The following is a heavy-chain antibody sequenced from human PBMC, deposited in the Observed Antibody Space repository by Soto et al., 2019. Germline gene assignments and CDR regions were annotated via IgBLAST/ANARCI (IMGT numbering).Heavy chain of an antibody. J-gene: IGHJ4*02. CDR2: ISVSGGNT. V-gene: IGHV3-23*01. CDR3: AIGGSY. CDR1: GLTFSTYV. Sequence: GGSLRLSCAASGLTFSTYVMSWVRQVPGEGLEWVSGISVSGGNTYYADSVKGRFTISRDNSKNTLSLQMDNLRAEDTAVYYCAIGGSYWGQGTLVTVSS. D-gene: IGHD3-16*01.